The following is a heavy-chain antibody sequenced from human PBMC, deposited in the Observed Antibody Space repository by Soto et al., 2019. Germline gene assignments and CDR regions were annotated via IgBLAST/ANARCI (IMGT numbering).Heavy chain of an antibody. CDR3: ARADYGVDDY. CDR2: ISPYNGNT. D-gene: IGHD3-16*01. J-gene: IGHJ4*02. V-gene: IGHV1-18*01. CDR1: GYTFSSYT. Sequence: QLVQSGPEVKKPGASVKVSCKASGYTFSSYTISWVRQAPGQGLEGMGWISPYNGNTKYTQKLQGRLTMTTDTSTSTAYMEIRSLRCDETAVYYCARADYGVDDYWGQGTLVTVSS.